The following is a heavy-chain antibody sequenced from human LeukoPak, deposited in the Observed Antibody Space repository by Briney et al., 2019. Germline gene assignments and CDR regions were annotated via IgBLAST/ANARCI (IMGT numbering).Heavy chain of an antibody. CDR2: TIPILGIA. V-gene: IGHV1-69*04. D-gene: IGHD6-13*01. CDR3: ALEPPIAAAAPYFDY. Sequence: SVKVSCKASGGTFSSYAISWVRQAPGQGLEWMGRTIPILGIANYAQKFQGRVTITADKSTSTAYMELSSLRSEDTAVYYCALEPPIAAAAPYFDYWGQGTLVPVSS. CDR1: GGTFSSYA. J-gene: IGHJ4*02.